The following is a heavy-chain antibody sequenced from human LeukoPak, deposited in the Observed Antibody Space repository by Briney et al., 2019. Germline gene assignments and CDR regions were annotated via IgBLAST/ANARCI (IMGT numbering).Heavy chain of an antibody. CDR2: ISSSSSYI. CDR3: AREDEEMATTLDY. J-gene: IGHJ4*02. CDR1: GFTFSSYS. Sequence: GGSLRLSCAASGFTFSSYSMNWVRQAPGKGLEWVSSISSSSSYIYYADSVKGRFTTSRDNAKNSLYLQMNSLRAEDTAVYYCAREDEEMATTLDYWGQGTLVTVSS. D-gene: IGHD5-24*01. V-gene: IGHV3-21*01.